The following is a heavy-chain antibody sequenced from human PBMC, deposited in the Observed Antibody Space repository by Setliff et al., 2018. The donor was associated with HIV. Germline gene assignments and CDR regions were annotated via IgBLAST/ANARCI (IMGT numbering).Heavy chain of an antibody. J-gene: IGHJ6*03. V-gene: IGHV3-30*07. CDR3: ARDTTYYDMSGYSYMDV. D-gene: IGHD3-9*01. CDR2: ISVDGSGK. Sequence: LRLSCAASRFTFSTYAMHWVRQAPGKGLEWVAAISVDGSGKFYADSVKGRFTISRDNAKNSLFLQMNSLRAEDTALYYCARDTTYYDMSGYSYMDVWGKGTTVTVSS. CDR1: RFTFSTYA.